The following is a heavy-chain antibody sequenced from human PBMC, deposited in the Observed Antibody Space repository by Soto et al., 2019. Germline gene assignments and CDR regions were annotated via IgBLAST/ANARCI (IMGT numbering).Heavy chain of an antibody. D-gene: IGHD6-13*01. Sequence: QVQLVESGGGVVQPGRSLRLSCAASGFTFSSYAMHWVRQAPGKGLEWVAVISYDGSNKYYADSVKGRFTISRDNSKNTLYLQMNSLRAEDTAVYYCAREGGWPDIAAADHWGRGTLVTVSS. CDR2: ISYDGSNK. CDR3: AREGGWPDIAAADH. J-gene: IGHJ5*02. V-gene: IGHV3-30-3*01. CDR1: GFTFSSYA.